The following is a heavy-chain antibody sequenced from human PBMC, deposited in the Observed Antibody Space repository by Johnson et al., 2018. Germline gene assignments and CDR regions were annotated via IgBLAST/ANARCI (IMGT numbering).Heavy chain of an antibody. V-gene: IGHV3-21*01. D-gene: IGHD6-6*01. CDR3: AREYSGSSARPFDI. CDR2: LSSGSTST. CDR1: GFTFSTYS. Sequence: VRLVESGGGLVKHGGSLRLSCAASGFTFSTYSMTWVRQAPGKGLEWVSSLSSGSTSTYYADSVKGRFTISRDKAKSSLSLQMNSLRSEATAVYSCAREYSGSSARPFDIWGQGAMVTVSS. J-gene: IGHJ3*02.